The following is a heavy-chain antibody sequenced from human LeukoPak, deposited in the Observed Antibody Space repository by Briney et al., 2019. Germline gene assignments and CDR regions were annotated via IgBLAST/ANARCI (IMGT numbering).Heavy chain of an antibody. D-gene: IGHD6-13*01. CDR2: IYSSGST. CDR3: ARDVVAAAGSFDY. J-gene: IGHJ4*02. CDR1: GESINSFY. Sequence: SKTLSLTCTVSGESINSFYWSWIRQPAGKGLEWIGRIYSSGSTNYSPSLKSRVTMSVDTSKNQFSLKLGSVTAADTAVYYCARDVVAAAGSFDYWGQGTQVTVSS. V-gene: IGHV4-4*07.